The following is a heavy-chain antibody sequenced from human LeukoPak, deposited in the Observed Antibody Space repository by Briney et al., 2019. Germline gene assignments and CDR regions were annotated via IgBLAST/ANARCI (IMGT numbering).Heavy chain of an antibody. D-gene: IGHD3-3*01. J-gene: IGHJ4*02. V-gene: IGHV3-7*03. Sequence: TGGSLRLSCVASGFTFGKYWMSWVRQAPGKGLGWVANIKLDGSEKNYVDSVKGRFTISRDNTKNSLYLQMNSLRAEDTAVFYCARDQYDTWSRRGNFDSWGQGTLVIVSS. CDR1: GFTFGKYW. CDR3: ARDQYDTWSRRGNFDS. CDR2: IKLDGSEK.